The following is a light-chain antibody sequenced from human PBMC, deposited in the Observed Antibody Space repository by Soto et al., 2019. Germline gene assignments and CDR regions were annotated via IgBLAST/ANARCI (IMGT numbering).Light chain of an antibody. V-gene: IGLV6-57*01. CDR1: SGSIASNY. J-gene: IGLJ3*02. CDR3: QSFDSSDQV. CDR2: EDN. Sequence: NFMLTQPHSVSASPGKTVTISCTRSSGSIASNYVQWYQQRPGSSPTTVIYEDNQRPSGVPDRFSGSIDSSSNSASLTISGLKIEDEADYYCQSFDSSDQVFGGGTKLTVL.